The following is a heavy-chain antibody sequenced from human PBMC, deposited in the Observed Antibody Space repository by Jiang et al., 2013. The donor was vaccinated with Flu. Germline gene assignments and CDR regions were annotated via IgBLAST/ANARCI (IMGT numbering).Heavy chain of an antibody. CDR2: IFSNDEK. CDR1: GFSLSNARMG. J-gene: IGHJ4*02. CDR3: AHRRYYYDSSGYYYDPHFDY. D-gene: IGHD3-22*01. V-gene: IGHV2-26*01. Sequence: KPTQTLTLTCTVSGFSLSNARMGVSWIRQPPGKALEWLAHIFSNDEKSYSTSLKSRLTITKDTSKNQVVLTMTNMDPVDTATYYCAHRRYYYDSSGYYYDPHFDYWGQGTLVTVSS.